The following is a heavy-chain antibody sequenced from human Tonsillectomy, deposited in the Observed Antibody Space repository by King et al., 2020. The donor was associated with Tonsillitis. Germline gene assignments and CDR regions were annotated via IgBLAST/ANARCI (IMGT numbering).Heavy chain of an antibody. D-gene: IGHD6-19*01. J-gene: IGHJ3*02. CDR2: ISGSGGST. CDR3: AKTQLGRSGWFPPLDLDI. V-gene: IGHV3-23*04. CDR1: GFTFSSYA. Sequence: VQLVESGGGLVQPGGSLRLSCAASGFTFSSYAMSWFRQAPGKGLEWVSAISGSGGSTYFADSVKGRFTISRDNSKNTLFLQMNSLRAEHTAVYYCAKTQLGRSGWFPPLDLDIRRHGTLLTVP.